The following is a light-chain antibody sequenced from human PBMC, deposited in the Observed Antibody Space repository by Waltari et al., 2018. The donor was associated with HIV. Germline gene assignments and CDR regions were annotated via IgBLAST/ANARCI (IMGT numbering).Light chain of an antibody. CDR1: QSIYVH. CDR3: QHRSSWPPT. CDR2: DSS. V-gene: IGKV3-11*01. J-gene: IGKJ4*01. Sequence: EIVLTQSPATLSLSPGQRATLSCRASQSIYVHLGWYQHKPGQPPRLLVYDSSKRVTDIPARFSGSWSGANFTLTISSLEPEDFAVYYCQHRSSWPPTFGGGTRIEI.